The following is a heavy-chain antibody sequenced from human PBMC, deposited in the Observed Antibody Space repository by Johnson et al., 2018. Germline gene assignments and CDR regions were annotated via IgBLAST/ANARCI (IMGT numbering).Heavy chain of an antibody. V-gene: IGHV3-30*18. Sequence: QVQLVESGGGVVQXGRSXRLXCAASGFTFSSYAMHWVRQAPGKGLEWVALISYDRSNQYYADSVKGRFTISRDTSRNSLYLQMDSLRAEDTAVYYCAKEVFSGSFPTHYGMDVWGQGTTVTVSS. CDR1: GFTFSSYA. CDR3: AKEVFSGSFPTHYGMDV. CDR2: ISYDRSNQ. J-gene: IGHJ6*02. D-gene: IGHD1-26*01.